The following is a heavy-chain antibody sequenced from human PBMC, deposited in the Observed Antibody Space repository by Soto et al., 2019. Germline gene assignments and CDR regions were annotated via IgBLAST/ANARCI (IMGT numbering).Heavy chain of an antibody. V-gene: IGHV3-11*01. CDR1: GFTFSSFA. CDR3: GRVLEDYYSGMAV. CDR2: ISSSGSTI. Sequence: PGGSLRLSCAASGFTFSSFAMSWIRQAPGKGLEWVSYISSSGSTIYYADSVKGRFTISRDNAKNSLYLQMNSLRAEDTAVYYCGRVLEDYYSGMAVGGQGTRAPPSS. J-gene: IGHJ6*02. D-gene: IGHD3-3*01.